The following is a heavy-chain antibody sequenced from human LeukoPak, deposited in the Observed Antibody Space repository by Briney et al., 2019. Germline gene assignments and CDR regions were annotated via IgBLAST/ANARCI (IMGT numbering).Heavy chain of an antibody. V-gene: IGHV1-8*02. J-gene: IGHJ4*02. Sequence: ASVKVSCKASGYTFTSYDINWVRQATGQGLEWMGWMNPNSGNTGYAQKLQGRVTMTTDTSTSTAYMELRSLRSDDTAVYYCARSPYYGSGSYSYRYFDYWGQGTLVTVSS. CDR3: ARSPYYGSGSYSYRYFDY. CDR1: GYTFTSYD. D-gene: IGHD3-10*01. CDR2: MNPNSGNT.